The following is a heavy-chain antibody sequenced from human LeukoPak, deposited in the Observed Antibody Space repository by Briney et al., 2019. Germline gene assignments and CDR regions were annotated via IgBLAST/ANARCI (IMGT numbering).Heavy chain of an antibody. V-gene: IGHV4-59*04. Sequence: SETLSLTCTVSGGSISSYYWSWIRQPPGKGLEWIGYIYYSGSTYYNPSLKSRVTISVDTSKNQFSLKLSSVTAADTAVYYCARHGVVVVVAATPNFPFDYWGQGTLVTVSS. D-gene: IGHD2-15*01. CDR2: IYYSGST. CDR1: GGSISSYY. CDR3: ARHGVVVVVAATPNFPFDY. J-gene: IGHJ4*02.